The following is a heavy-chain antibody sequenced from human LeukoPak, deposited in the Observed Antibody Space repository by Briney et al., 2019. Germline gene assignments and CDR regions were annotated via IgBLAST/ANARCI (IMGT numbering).Heavy chain of an antibody. V-gene: IGHV4-38-2*02. CDR3: ARVRGTTYYMDV. CDR1: GYSISSGYY. CDR2: IYHSGST. D-gene: IGHD1-1*01. J-gene: IGHJ6*03. Sequence: SETLSLTCTVSGYSISSGYYWGWIRQPPGKGLEWIGSIYHSGSTYYNPSLKSRVTISVGTSKNQFSLKLSSVTAADTAVYYCARVRGTTYYMDVWGKGTTVTVSS.